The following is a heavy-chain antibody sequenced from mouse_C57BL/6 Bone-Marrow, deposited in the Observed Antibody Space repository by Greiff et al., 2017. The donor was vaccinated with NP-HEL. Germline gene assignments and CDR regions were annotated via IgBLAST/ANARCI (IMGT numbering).Heavy chain of an antibody. V-gene: IGHV5-17*01. CDR3: ERRGWLLHNYAMDY. J-gene: IGHJ4*01. CDR2: ISSGSSTI. D-gene: IGHD2-3*01. Sequence: EVKLVESGGGLVKPGGSLKLSCAASGFTFSDYGLHWVRQAPEKGLEWLASISSGSSTIYYAAIVTGRFTISRDNAKNTLFLQMTSLRSEDTAMYYCERRGWLLHNYAMDYWGQGTSVTVSS. CDR1: GFTFSDYG.